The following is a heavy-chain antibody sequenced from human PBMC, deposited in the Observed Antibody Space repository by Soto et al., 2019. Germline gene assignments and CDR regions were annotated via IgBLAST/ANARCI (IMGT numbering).Heavy chain of an antibody. CDR3: AKWTGRYFSGGRCYLDDPFDY. Sequence: EVHLLESGGDLVQPGGSLRLSCAASGFTFSNYAMSWVRQAPGKGLDWVSGISGSAASTFYADSVKGRFTISRDNSKNTLYLQMNCLRAEDTAVYYCAKWTGRYFSGGRCYLDDPFDYWGQGSLVTVSS. V-gene: IGHV3-23*01. CDR2: ISGSAAST. D-gene: IGHD2-15*01. CDR1: GFTFSNYA. J-gene: IGHJ4*02.